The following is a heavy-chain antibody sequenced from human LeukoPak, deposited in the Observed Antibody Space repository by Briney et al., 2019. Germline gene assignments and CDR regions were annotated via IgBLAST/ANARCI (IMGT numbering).Heavy chain of an antibody. Sequence: GGSLRLSCAASGFTFSTHEMHWVRQGPGKGLEWVSYISSGGSTMYYADSVKGRFTISRDNAKNSLFLQMNSLRAEDTAVYYCARDLATGWGSFDFWGQGTLVTVSS. CDR2: ISSGGSTM. CDR3: ARDLATGWGSFDF. V-gene: IGHV3-48*03. CDR1: GFTFSTHE. D-gene: IGHD6-19*01. J-gene: IGHJ4*02.